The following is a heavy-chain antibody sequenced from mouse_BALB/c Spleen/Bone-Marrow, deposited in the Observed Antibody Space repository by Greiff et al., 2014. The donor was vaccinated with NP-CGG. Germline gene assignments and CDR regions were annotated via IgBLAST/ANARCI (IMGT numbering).Heavy chain of an antibody. V-gene: IGHV7-3*02. J-gene: IGHJ1*01. D-gene: IGHD2-4*01. Sequence: EVQRVESGGGLVQPGGSLRLSCATSGFTFTDYYMRWVRQPPGKALEWLGFIRNKAKGYTTEYGSSVKGRFTISRDNSQSIPYFQKNNLRAEESAAYYCGRDINYDFLWCFDVWGPGTTVTVSA. CDR3: GRDINYDFLWCFDV. CDR2: IRNKAKGYTT. CDR1: GFTFTDYY.